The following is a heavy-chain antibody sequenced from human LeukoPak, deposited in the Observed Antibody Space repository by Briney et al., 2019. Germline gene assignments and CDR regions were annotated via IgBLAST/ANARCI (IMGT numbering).Heavy chain of an antibody. CDR2: ISAYNGNT. J-gene: IGHJ4*02. Sequence: GASVKVSCKASGYTFTSYGINWVRQAPGQGLEWMGWISAYNGNTNYVQKLQGRVTMTTDTSTSTAYMELRSLRSDDTAVYYCARTEITMVRGVNLNDYWGQGTLVTVSS. D-gene: IGHD3-10*01. CDR3: ARTEITMVRGVNLNDY. CDR1: GYTFTSYG. V-gene: IGHV1-18*01.